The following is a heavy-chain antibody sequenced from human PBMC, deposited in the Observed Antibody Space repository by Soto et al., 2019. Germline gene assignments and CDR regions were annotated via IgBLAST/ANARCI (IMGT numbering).Heavy chain of an antibody. J-gene: IGHJ2*01. CDR1: GGTISSYY. CDR2: IYYSGST. V-gene: IGHV4-59*08. Sequence: QVQLQESGPGLVKPSETLSLTCSVSGGTISSYYWSWIRQPPGKGLEWIGYIYYSGSTNYNPSLKSRVTISVDTSKNQFSLKLSSVTAADTAVYYCTRFNWYFDLWGRGTLVTVSS. CDR3: TRFNWYFDL.